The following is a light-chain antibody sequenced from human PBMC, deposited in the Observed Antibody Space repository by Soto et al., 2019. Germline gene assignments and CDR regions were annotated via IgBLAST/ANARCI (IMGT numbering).Light chain of an antibody. J-gene: IGLJ1*01. CDR2: DVT. V-gene: IGLV2-14*03. CDR1: SSDVGGYKY. Sequence: QSVLTQPASVSGSPGQSISISCTGTSSDVGGYKYVSWFQQHPGKAPKLMLYDVTNRPSGVSDRFSGSKSGNTASLTISGLQAEDEADYFGCSYPDSSTYVFGTGTQLTVL. CDR3: CSYPDSSTYV.